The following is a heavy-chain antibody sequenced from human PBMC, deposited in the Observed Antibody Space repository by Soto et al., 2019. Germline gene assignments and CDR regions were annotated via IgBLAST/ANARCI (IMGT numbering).Heavy chain of an antibody. V-gene: IGHV4-4*02. D-gene: IGHD3-10*01. Sequence: QVQLQESGPGLVKPSGTLSLTCAVSGGSISSPNWWSWVRQPPGKGLEWIGEIYHSGSTNYNPSPRSRVXXSXDXXKNQFSLKLSSVTAAATAVYYCASLWFGELLNHHSWGQGTLVTVSS. J-gene: IGHJ4*02. CDR2: IYHSGST. CDR1: GGSISSPNW. CDR3: ASLWFGELLNHHS.